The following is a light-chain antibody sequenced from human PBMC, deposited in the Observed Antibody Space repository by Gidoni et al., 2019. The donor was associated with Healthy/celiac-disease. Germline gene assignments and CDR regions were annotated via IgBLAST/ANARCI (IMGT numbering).Light chain of an antibody. CDR3: QQYGSSPPFT. V-gene: IGKV3-20*01. Sequence: SPGTLSLSPGERATLSCRASQSVSSSYLDWYQQKPGQAPRLLIYGASSRATGIPDRFSGSGSGTDFTLTISRLEPEDFAVYYCQQYGSSPPFTFGPGTKVDIK. CDR1: QSVSSSY. J-gene: IGKJ3*01. CDR2: GAS.